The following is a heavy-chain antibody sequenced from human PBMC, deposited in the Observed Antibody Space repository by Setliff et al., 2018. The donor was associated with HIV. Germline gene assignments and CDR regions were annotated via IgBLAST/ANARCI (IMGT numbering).Heavy chain of an antibody. Sequence: TLSLTCSVSGDSVSSGGFYWSWIRQRPDKGLEWIGHLFCSGTTYYSPSLKSRVIISRDTSENQFSLQLSSVTAADTAVYYCARVVWMAAAGTIDYYYYGMDIWGQGTTVTVSS. J-gene: IGHJ6*02. CDR2: LFCSGTT. CDR3: ARVVWMAAAGTIDYYYYGMDI. V-gene: IGHV4-31*03. D-gene: IGHD6-13*01. CDR1: GDSVSSGGFY.